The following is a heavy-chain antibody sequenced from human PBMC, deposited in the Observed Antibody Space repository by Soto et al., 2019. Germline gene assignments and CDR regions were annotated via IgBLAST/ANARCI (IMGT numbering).Heavy chain of an antibody. V-gene: IGHV4-59*01. CDR2: IYYSGST. CDR1: GDSIGSYY. Sequence: QVQLQESGPGLVRPSETLSLTCTVSGDSIGSYYWSWIRQPPGKGLEWIGYIYYSGSTNYNPSLKSRVGISIDTSKNQFSLNLTSVTAADTAVYYCARKRIAVTGPFDYWGQGTLVTVSS. CDR3: ARKRIAVTGPFDY. D-gene: IGHD6-19*01. J-gene: IGHJ4*02.